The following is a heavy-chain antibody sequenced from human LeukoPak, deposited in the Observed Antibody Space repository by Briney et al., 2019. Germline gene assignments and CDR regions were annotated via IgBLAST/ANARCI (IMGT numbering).Heavy chain of an antibody. V-gene: IGHV3-30*18. CDR1: GFTFSSHT. Sequence: GGSLSLSCAASGFTFSSHTMHWVRQAPGKGLEWVAVISFDGTKHYYADSVKGRFTIARDNSKNTLYLQMSSLRGQDTAIYYCVKDRAAVLEYWGQGTLVTVSS. D-gene: IGHD2-15*01. CDR2: ISFDGTKH. CDR3: VKDRAAVLEY. J-gene: IGHJ4*02.